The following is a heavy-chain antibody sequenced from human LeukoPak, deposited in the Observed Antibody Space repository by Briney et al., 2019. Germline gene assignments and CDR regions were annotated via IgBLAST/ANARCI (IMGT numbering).Heavy chain of an antibody. D-gene: IGHD1-7*01. J-gene: IGHJ3*02. CDR2: IKSKTDGGTT. CDR1: GFTFSNAW. CDR3: TTEAWNLDAFDI. V-gene: IGHV3-15*01. Sequence: PGGSLRLSCTASGFTFSNAWMSWVRQAPGKGLEWVGRIKSKTDGGTTDYAAPVKGRFTISRDDSKNTLYLQMNSLKTEDTAVYYCTTEAWNLDAFDIWGQGTMVTVSS.